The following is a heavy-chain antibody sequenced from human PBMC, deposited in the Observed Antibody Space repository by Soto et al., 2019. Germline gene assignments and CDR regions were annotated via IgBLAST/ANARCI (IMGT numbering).Heavy chain of an antibody. V-gene: IGHV3-7*01. Sequence: GGSLRLSCAASGFTFSSYWMSWVRQAPGKGLEWVANIKEDGSEKYYVDSVKGRFTISRDNAKNSLYLQMNSLRAEDTAVYYCAKYSYGFGSFDYWGQGTLVTVYS. J-gene: IGHJ4*02. CDR3: AKYSYGFGSFDY. CDR2: IKEDGSEK. D-gene: IGHD5-18*01. CDR1: GFTFSSYW.